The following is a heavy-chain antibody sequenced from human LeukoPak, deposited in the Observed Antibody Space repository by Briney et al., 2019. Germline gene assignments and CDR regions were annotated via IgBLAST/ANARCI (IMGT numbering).Heavy chain of an antibody. CDR3: ATGWYCSSTSYYAYDDY. V-gene: IGHV1-24*01. Sequence: ASVKVSCKGSGYTLTELSMHWVRQAPGKGLEWMGGFDPEDCETIYAQKFQGRVTMTEETSTDTAYLELSSLRSEDTAVYYCATGWYCSSTSYYAYDDYWGQGTLVTVSS. CDR2: FDPEDCET. J-gene: IGHJ4*02. CDR1: GYTLTELS. D-gene: IGHD2-2*01.